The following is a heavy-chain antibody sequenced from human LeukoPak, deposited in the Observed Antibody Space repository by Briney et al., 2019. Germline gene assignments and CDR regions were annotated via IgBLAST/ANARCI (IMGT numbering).Heavy chain of an antibody. CDR2: INHSGST. V-gene: IGHV4-34*01. CDR3: ARPTFPGIAVDNRFDY. CDR1: GGSFSGYY. J-gene: IGHJ4*02. D-gene: IGHD6-19*01. Sequence: PSETLSLTCAVYGGSFSGYYWSWIRQPPGKGLEWIGEINHSGSTNYNPSLKSRVTISVDTSKNQFSLKLSSVTAADTAVYYCARPTFPGIAVDNRFDYWGQGTLVTVSS.